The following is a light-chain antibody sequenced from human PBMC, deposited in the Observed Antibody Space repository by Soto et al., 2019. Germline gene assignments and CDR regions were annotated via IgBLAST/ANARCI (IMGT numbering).Light chain of an antibody. V-gene: IGLV2-11*01. Sequence: HSALTQPRSVSGSPGQSVTISCTGTSSDIGAYNYVSWFQQHPGKAPKLMMSDVSKRPSGVPDRFSGSKSGTTASLTISGLQGEDEADYYCCSYAGSYTLLFGGGTKLTVL. CDR2: DVS. CDR3: CSYAGSYTLL. J-gene: IGLJ2*01. CDR1: SSDIGAYNY.